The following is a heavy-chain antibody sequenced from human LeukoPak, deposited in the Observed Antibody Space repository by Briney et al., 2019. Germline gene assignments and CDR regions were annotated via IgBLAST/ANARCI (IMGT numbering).Heavy chain of an antibody. V-gene: IGHV3-30-3*01. Sequence: GRSLRLSSAASGFTFSSYAMHWVRQAPGKGLEWVAHISYDGSKKYYADSVKGRFTISRDNSRNTLYLQMNSLRAEDTAEYYCARDRVTNYDFDYWGQGTLVTVSS. CDR1: GFTFSSYA. D-gene: IGHD4-11*01. CDR3: ARDRVTNYDFDY. J-gene: IGHJ4*02. CDR2: ISYDGSKK.